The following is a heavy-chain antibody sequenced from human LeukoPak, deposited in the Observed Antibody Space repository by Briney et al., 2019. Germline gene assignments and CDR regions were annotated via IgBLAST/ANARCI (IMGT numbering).Heavy chain of an antibody. CDR1: GYSFTSYW. V-gene: IGHV5-51*01. D-gene: IGHD3-10*01. J-gene: IGHJ6*02. CDR2: IYPGDSDT. CDR3: ARLLGSGNHGMDA. Sequence: GESLKISCKGSGYSFTSYWIGWVRQMSGKGLEWMGIIYPGDSDTRYSPSFQGQVTISAHKSISTAYLQWSSLKASDSAMYYCARLLGSGNHGMDAWGQGTTVTVSS.